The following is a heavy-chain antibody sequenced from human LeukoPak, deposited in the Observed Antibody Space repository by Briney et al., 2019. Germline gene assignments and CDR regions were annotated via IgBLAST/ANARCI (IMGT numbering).Heavy chain of an antibody. CDR3: AGREKDYYGSGRPRYYYMDV. D-gene: IGHD3-10*01. CDR2: IRYDGSNK. J-gene: IGHJ6*03. V-gene: IGHV3-30*02. Sequence: GGSLKLSCAASGFTFSNFGMHWVRQAPGKGLEWVAFIRYDGSNKYYADSVKGRFTISRDNSKNTLYLQMNSLRAEDTAVYYCAGREKDYYGSGRPRYYYMDVWGKGTTVTISS. CDR1: GFTFSNFG.